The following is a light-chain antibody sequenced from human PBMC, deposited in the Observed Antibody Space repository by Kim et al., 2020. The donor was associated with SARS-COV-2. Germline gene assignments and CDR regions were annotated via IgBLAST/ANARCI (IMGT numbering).Light chain of an antibody. Sequence: QPVLTQSPSASGTPGQRVTISCSGSSSNIGSNTVNWYQQPPGTAPKLPIYSNNQRPSGVPDRFSGSKAGPSASLAISGLQSEDEAEYFCAAWDNSLNGRYVFGAGTKGTIL. CDR2: SNN. CDR1: SSNIGSNT. J-gene: IGLJ1*01. CDR3: AAWDNSLNGRYV. V-gene: IGLV1-44*01.